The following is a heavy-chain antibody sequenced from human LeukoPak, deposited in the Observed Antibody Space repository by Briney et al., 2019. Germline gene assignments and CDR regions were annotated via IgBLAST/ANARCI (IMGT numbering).Heavy chain of an antibody. CDR3: ARLYCSGGSCYSVDY. V-gene: IGHV3-23*01. Sequence: PGGSLRLSCAASGFTFSSYDMSWVRQAPGKGLEWVSGISGSDSGTYYADSVKGRFTISRDNSRNTLYLQIDSLRAEDTAVYYCARLYCSGGSCYSVDYWGQGTLVTVSS. CDR2: ISGSDSGT. D-gene: IGHD2-15*01. J-gene: IGHJ4*02. CDR1: GFTFSSYD.